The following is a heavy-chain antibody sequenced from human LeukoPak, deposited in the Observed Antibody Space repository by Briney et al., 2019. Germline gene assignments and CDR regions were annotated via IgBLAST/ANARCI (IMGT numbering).Heavy chain of an antibody. CDR3: ARVFGAALFDTAMDPFDY. Sequence: ASVKVSCKASGYTFTSYGISWVRQAPGQGLEWMGWISAYNGNTNYAQKLQGRVTMTTDTSTSTAYMELRSLRSDDTAVYYCARVFGAALFDTAMDPFDYWGQGTLVTVSS. J-gene: IGHJ4*02. D-gene: IGHD5-18*01. CDR1: GYTFTSYG. V-gene: IGHV1-18*01. CDR2: ISAYNGNT.